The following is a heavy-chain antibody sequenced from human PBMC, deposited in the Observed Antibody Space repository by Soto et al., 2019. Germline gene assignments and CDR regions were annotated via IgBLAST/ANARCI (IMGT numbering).Heavy chain of an antibody. D-gene: IGHD6-13*01. Sequence: EVQLVESGGGLVEPGGSLRLSCAASGMTISNAWMNWVRQAPGKGLEWVGRIRSKTDGGTTEYAAPVKGRFTFSREDSKNTLYLQMSSLQNENTAVYHCTTTRPGTNVFDKWGQGTMVTVSS. CDR3: TTTRPGTNVFDK. J-gene: IGHJ3*02. V-gene: IGHV3-15*01. CDR1: GMTISNAW. CDR2: IRSKTDGGTT.